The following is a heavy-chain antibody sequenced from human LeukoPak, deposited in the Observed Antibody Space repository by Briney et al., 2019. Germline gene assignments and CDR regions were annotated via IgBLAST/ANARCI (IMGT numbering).Heavy chain of an antibody. CDR2: INHSGST. J-gene: IGHJ4*02. Sequence: SETLSLACAVYGGSFSGYYWSWIRQPPGKGLEWIGEINHSGSTNYNPSLKSRVTISVDTSKNQFSLKLSSVTAADTAVYYCAGRASSGSIDYWGQGTLVTVSS. D-gene: IGHD6-19*01. V-gene: IGHV4-34*01. CDR3: AGRASSGSIDY. CDR1: GGSFSGYY.